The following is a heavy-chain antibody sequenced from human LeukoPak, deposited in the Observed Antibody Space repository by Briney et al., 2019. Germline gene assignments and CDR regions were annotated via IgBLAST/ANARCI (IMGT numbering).Heavy chain of an antibody. CDR3: ARCARSGYYNWFDP. J-gene: IGHJ5*02. Sequence: GGSLRLYCAASGFTFSDYYMSWIRQAPGKGLEWVSYISSSGSTIYYADSVKGRFTISRDNAKNSLYLQMNSLRAEDTAVYYCARCARSGYYNWFDPWGQGTLVTVSS. D-gene: IGHD3-22*01. V-gene: IGHV3-11*01. CDR1: GFTFSDYY. CDR2: ISSSGSTI.